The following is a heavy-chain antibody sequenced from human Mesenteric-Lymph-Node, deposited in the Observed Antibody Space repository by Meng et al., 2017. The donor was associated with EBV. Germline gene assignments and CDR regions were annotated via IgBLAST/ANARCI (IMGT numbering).Heavy chain of an antibody. V-gene: IGHV1-3*01. CDR1: GYTFTSYA. J-gene: IGHJ4*02. CDR2: IDAANGNT. Sequence: VPVVQSGAEVKKPGASVKVSCKASGYTFTSYAIHWVRQAPGQRLEWMGWIDAANGNTKYSQKFQGRLTITRDTSARTAYMELSSLRSGDTAVYYCARVLDYIWGSYRPYFDYWGQGTLVTVSS. D-gene: IGHD3-16*02. CDR3: ARVLDYIWGSYRPYFDY.